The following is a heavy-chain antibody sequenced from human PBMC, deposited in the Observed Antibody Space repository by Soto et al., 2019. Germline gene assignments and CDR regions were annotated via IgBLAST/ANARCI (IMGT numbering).Heavy chain of an antibody. CDR3: AAEGGGDSGSPYHYGMDV. D-gene: IGHD5-12*01. CDR1: GFTFTSSA. CDR2: IVVGSGNT. V-gene: IGHV1-58*01. J-gene: IGHJ6*02. Sequence: ASVKVSCKASGFTFTSSAVQWVRQARGQRLEWIGWIVVGSGNTNYAQKFQERVIITRDMSTSTAYMELSSLRSEDTAVYYCAAEGGGDSGSPYHYGMDVWGQGTTVTVSS.